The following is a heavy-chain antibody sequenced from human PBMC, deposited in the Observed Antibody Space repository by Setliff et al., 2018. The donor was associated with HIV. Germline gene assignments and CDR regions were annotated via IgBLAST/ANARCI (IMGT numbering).Heavy chain of an antibody. CDR2: IYYSGST. V-gene: IGHV4-39*01. J-gene: IGHJ5*02. CDR1: GGSIRSSSSY. CDR3: ARRRCSAASCPDNSWNWLDP. Sequence: SETLSLTCTVSGGSIRSSSSYWGWIRRPPGKGLEWIGIIYYSGSTYYEPSLKSRVTISVDTSKNQFSLKLRSVTAADTAMYYCARRRCSAASCPDNSWNWLDPWGQGTLVTVSS. D-gene: IGHD2-15*01.